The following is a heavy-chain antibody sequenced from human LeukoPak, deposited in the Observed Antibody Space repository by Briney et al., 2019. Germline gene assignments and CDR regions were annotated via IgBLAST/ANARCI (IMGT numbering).Heavy chain of an antibody. J-gene: IGHJ6*02. V-gene: IGHV4-59*01. CDR2: SGSS. D-gene: IGHD3-10*01. CDR1: DGSFDDYY. Sequence: KPSESLSLTCTVSDGSFDDYYWTWIRQPPGKGLEWIGYSGSSKYNPSLKSRLTITVDTSKRHFSLTLSSVTAADTAVYYCARTRRHYYGSGKNLTPWPAGLDVWGQGTTVIVS. CDR3: ARTRRHYYGSGKNLTPWPAGLDV.